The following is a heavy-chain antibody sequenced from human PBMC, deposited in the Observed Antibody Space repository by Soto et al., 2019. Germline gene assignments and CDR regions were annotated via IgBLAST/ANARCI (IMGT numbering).Heavy chain of an antibody. Sequence: SGPTLVNPTQTLTLTCTFSGFSLSTSGVGVGWIRQPPGKALEWLALIYWDDDKRYSPSLKSRLTITKDTSKNQVVLTMTNMDPVDTATYYCAYISYCSITICYHPPPGAFDIWCQGTMVTVSS. CDR1: GFSLSTSGVG. CDR3: AYISYCSITICYHPPPGAFDI. CDR2: IYWDDDK. J-gene: IGHJ3*02. V-gene: IGHV2-5*02. D-gene: IGHD2-2*01.